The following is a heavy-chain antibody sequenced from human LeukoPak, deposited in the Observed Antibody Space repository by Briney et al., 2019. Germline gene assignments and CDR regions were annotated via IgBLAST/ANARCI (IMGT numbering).Heavy chain of an antibody. V-gene: IGHV5-51*01. CDR2: IYPGDSDT. J-gene: IGHJ3*02. Sequence: GESLKISCKGSGYSFTSYWIGWVRQMPGKGREWMGIIYPGDSDTRYSPSFQGQVTISADKSISTAYLQWSSLKASDTAMYYCASPVGATTSGGPHFDIWGQGTMVTVSS. CDR3: ASPVGATTSGGPHFDI. D-gene: IGHD1-26*01. CDR1: GYSFTSYW.